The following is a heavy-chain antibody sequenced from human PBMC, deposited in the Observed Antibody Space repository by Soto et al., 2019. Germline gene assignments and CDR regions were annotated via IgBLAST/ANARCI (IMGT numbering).Heavy chain of an antibody. V-gene: IGHV3-23*01. CDR3: AKDHPDSSGWYLDAFDI. J-gene: IGHJ3*02. D-gene: IGHD6-19*01. Sequence: GGSLRLSCAASGFTFSSYAMSWVRQAPGKGLEWVSAISGSGGSTYYADSVKGRFTISRDNSKNTLYLQMNSLRAEDTAVYYCAKDHPDSSGWYLDAFDIWGQGTMVTVSS. CDR1: GFTFSSYA. CDR2: ISGSGGST.